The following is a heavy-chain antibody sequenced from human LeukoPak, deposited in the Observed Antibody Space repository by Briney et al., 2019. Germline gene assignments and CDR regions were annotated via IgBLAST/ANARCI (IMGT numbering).Heavy chain of an antibody. CDR1: GGSINSYY. Sequence: SETLSLTCTVSGGSINSYYWSWIRQTPGKGLEWIGYIYSSGSTNYNPSLKSRVTISVDTSKNQFSLKLTSVTAADTAVYYCARHPFSTPFDYWGRGTLVTVSS. CDR3: ARHPFSTPFDY. CDR2: IYSSGST. J-gene: IGHJ4*02. V-gene: IGHV4-59*08.